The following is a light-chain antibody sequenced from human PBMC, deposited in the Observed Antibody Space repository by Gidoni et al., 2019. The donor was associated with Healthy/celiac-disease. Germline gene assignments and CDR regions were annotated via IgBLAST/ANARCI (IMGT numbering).Light chain of an antibody. CDR1: SGHSSYA. CDR2: LNSDGSH. Sequence: QLVLTQSPSPSASLRPSATLTCTLSSGHSSYAIAWHQQQPEKGPRYLMKLNSDGSHSKGDGIPDRFSGSSSGAERYLTITSLQSEDEADYYCQTWGTGIWVFGGGTKLTVL. V-gene: IGLV4-69*01. CDR3: QTWGTGIWV. J-gene: IGLJ3*02.